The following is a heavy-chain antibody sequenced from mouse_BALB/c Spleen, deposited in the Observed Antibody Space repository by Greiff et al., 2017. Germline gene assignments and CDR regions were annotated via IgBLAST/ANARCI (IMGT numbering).Heavy chain of an antibody. CDR2: IDPENGDT. V-gene: IGHV14-4*02. J-gene: IGHJ3*01. CDR1: GFNIKDYY. CDR3: NGPQLGRAY. Sequence: EVQLQQSGAELVRSGASVKLSCTASGFNIKDYYMHWVKQRPEQGLEWIGWIDPENGDTEYAPKFQGKATMTADTSSNTAYLQLSSLTSEDTAVYYCNGPQLGRAYWGQGTLVTVSA. D-gene: IGHD3-1*01.